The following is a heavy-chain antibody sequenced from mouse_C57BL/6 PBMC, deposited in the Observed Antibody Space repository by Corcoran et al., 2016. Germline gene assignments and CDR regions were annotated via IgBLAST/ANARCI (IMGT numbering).Heavy chain of an antibody. J-gene: IGHJ4*01. D-gene: IGHD1-1*01. CDR3: AREDYGSLCCAMDY. CDR1: GYTFTDYY. CDR2: INPNNGGT. V-gene: IGHV1-26*01. Sequence: EVQLQQSGPELVKPGASVKISCKASGYTFTDYYMNWVKQSHGKSLEWIGDINPNNGGTSYNQKFKGKATLTVDKSSSTAYMELRSLTSEDSAVYYCAREDYGSLCCAMDYWGQGTSVTVSS.